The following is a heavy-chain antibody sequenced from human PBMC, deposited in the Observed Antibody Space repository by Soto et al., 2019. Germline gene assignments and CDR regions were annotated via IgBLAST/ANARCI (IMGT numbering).Heavy chain of an antibody. D-gene: IGHD3-10*01. CDR1: GFTFDDYA. CDR2: ISWNSGSI. V-gene: IGHV3-9*01. Sequence: EVQLVESGGGLVQPGRSLRLSCAASGFTFDDYAMHWVRQAPGKGLEWVSGISWNSGSIGYADSVKGRFTISRDNAKNSLYLQMNSLRAEDTALYYCATLSQYYYGSGSYPGHFDYWGQGTLVTVSS. CDR3: ATLSQYYYGSGSYPGHFDY. J-gene: IGHJ4*02.